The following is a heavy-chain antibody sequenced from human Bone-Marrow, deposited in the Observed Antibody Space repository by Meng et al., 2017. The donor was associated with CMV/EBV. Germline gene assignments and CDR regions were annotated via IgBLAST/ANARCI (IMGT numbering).Heavy chain of an antibody. V-gene: IGHV5-51*01. D-gene: IGHD3-16*01. CDR2: IHPGDSDT. CDR3: ARHRRGTRILDY. CDR1: GYSFTTYW. Sequence: KVSCKGSGYSFTTYWIGWVRQMPGKGLEWMGIIHPGDSDTRYSPSFQGQVTISADKSITTAYLQWSSLKASDTAMYYCARHRRGTRILDYWGQGTLVTIAS. J-gene: IGHJ4*02.